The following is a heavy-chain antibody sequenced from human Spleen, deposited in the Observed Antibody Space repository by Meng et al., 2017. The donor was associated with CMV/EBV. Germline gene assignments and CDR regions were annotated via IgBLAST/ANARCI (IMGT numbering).Heavy chain of an antibody. CDR1: GYTFTAHY. D-gene: IGHD7-27*01. CDR2: IHPHRGDT. Sequence: ACKASGYTFTAHYFHWVRQAPGQGLEWMGWIHPHRGDTNYAQQFQGRVTLTRDTSINTGYMELTRLTSDDTAVYYCARDNNWGPDYWGQGTLVTVSS. CDR3: ARDNNWGPDY. J-gene: IGHJ4*02. V-gene: IGHV1-2*02.